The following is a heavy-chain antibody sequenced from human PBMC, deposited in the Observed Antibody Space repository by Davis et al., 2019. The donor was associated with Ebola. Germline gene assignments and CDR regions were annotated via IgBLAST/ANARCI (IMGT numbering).Heavy chain of an antibody. J-gene: IGHJ4*02. Sequence: PGGSLRLSCVASGFPLSSYWMHWVRQAPGKGLVWVSRVSSDGTTTNYADSVKGRFTISRDNARNTLYLQMNSLRAEDTAVYYCARDRWGYSGYDYPPLFDYWGQGTLVTVSS. D-gene: IGHD5-12*01. V-gene: IGHV3-74*01. CDR3: ARDRWGYSGYDYPPLFDY. CDR2: VSSDGTTT. CDR1: GFPLSSYW.